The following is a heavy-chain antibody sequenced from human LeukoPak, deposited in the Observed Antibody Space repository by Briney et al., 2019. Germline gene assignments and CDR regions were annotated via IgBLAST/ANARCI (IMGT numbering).Heavy chain of an antibody. Sequence: PGGSLRLSCAASGFTFSSYSMNWVRQAPGKGLEWVSSISSSSSYIYYADSVKGRFTISRDNAKNSLYLQMNSLRAEDTAVYYCARVVLRPYCSSTSCQNDAFDIWGQGTMVTVSS. CDR2: ISSSSSYI. CDR1: GFTFSSYS. CDR3: ARVVLRPYCSSTSCQNDAFDI. D-gene: IGHD2-2*01. V-gene: IGHV3-21*01. J-gene: IGHJ3*02.